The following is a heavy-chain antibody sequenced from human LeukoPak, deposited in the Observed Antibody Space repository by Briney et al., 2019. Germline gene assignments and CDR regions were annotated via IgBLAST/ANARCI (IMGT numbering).Heavy chain of an antibody. J-gene: IGHJ3*02. CDR3: ARGGITMVRGVKPYAFDI. CDR2: IYTSGST. Sequence: SETLSLTCTVSGGSISSNSYYWSWIRQPAGKGLEWIGRIYTSGSTNYNPSLKSRVTISVDTSKNQFSLKLSSVTAADTAVYYCARGGITMVRGVKPYAFDIWGQGTMVTVSS. V-gene: IGHV4-61*02. CDR1: GGSISSNSYY. D-gene: IGHD3-10*01.